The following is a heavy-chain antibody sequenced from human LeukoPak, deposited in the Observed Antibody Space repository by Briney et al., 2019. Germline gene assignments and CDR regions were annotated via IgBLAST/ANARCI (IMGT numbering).Heavy chain of an antibody. CDR2: MNPNSGNT. CDR1: GFTFTSYD. Sequence: RASVKVSCKASGFTFTSYDINWVRQATGQGLEWMGWMNPNSGNTGYAQKFQGRVTMTRNTSISTAYMELSSLRSEDTAVYYCARGQDYFDAFDIWGQGTMVTVSS. CDR3: ARGQDYFDAFDI. J-gene: IGHJ3*02. D-gene: IGHD2/OR15-2a*01. V-gene: IGHV1-8*01.